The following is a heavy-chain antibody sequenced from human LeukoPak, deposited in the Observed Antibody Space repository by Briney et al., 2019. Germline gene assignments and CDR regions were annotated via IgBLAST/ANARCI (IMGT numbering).Heavy chain of an antibody. CDR1: GDSVSSNSAA. J-gene: IGHJ3*02. Sequence: SQTLSLTCAISGDSVSSNSAAWNWIRQSPSRGLEWLGRTYYRSKWYNDYAVSVKSRITIKPDTSKNQFSLKLSSVTAAATAVYYCARMLDTPDDAFDIWGQGTMVTVSS. D-gene: IGHD1-14*01. V-gene: IGHV6-1*01. CDR2: TYYRSKWYN. CDR3: ARMLDTPDDAFDI.